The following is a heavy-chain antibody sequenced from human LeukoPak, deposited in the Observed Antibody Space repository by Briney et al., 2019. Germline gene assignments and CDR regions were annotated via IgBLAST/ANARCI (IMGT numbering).Heavy chain of an antibody. J-gene: IGHJ4*02. D-gene: IGHD1-1*01. CDR3: AREAQLERRLVAY. CDR2: IKEDGSEK. CDR1: GFTFSLYW. Sequence: GGSLRLSCAASGFTFSLYWMTWVRQALGKGLEWVANIKEDGSEKYYVDSVKGRFTISRDNAKNSLYLQMNSLRADDTAVYYCAREAQLERRLVAYWGQGTLVTVSS. V-gene: IGHV3-7*05.